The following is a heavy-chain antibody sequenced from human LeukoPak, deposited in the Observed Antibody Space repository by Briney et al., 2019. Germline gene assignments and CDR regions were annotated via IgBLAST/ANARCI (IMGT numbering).Heavy chain of an antibody. CDR1: GFTFSSYG. Sequence: GGSLRLSCAASGFTFSSYGMHWVRQTPGKGLEWVAVISYDRSNIYYADSVKGRFTISRDNSKNTLYLQMNSLRAEDTAVYYCARPYSSGWYGDFDYWGQGTLVTVSS. CDR2: ISYDRSNI. D-gene: IGHD6-19*01. CDR3: ARPYSSGWYGDFDY. J-gene: IGHJ4*02. V-gene: IGHV3-30*19.